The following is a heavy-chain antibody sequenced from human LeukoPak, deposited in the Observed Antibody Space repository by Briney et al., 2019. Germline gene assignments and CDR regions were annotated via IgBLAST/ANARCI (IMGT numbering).Heavy chain of an antibody. Sequence: GGSLRLSCAASGFTFSIYDMSWVRQAPGKGLEWVSAISGSGGTTYYADSVKGRFTISRDNSKNTLYLQMSSVRAEDTAVYYCAKDRTVGASYWYFDLWGRGTLVTVSS. CDR2: ISGSGGTT. D-gene: IGHD1-26*01. CDR1: GFTFSIYD. CDR3: AKDRTVGASYWYFDL. V-gene: IGHV3-23*01. J-gene: IGHJ2*01.